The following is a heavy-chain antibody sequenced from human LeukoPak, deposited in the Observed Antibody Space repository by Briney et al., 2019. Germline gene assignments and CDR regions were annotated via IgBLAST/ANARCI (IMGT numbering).Heavy chain of an antibody. D-gene: IGHD5-24*01. CDR3: ARDLPQMDY. CDR1: GFIFSTYS. CDR2: ISSSSTYI. Sequence: PGGSLRLSCVASGFIFSTYSMNGVRQAPGKGLEWVSSISSSSTYIYYADSVKGRFTISRDNAKNSLYLQMNSLRAEDTAVYYCARDLPQMDYWGQGTLVTVSS. J-gene: IGHJ4*02. V-gene: IGHV3-21*01.